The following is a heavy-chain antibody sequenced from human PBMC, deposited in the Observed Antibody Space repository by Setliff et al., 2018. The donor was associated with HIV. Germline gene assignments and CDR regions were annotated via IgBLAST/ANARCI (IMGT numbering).Heavy chain of an antibody. CDR2: MTASGSNI. V-gene: IGHV3-48*03. Sequence: GGSLRLSCAASGFTFSIYEMNWVRQAPGKGLEWVSYMTASGSNIYYADSVKGRFTISRDNAKNSLYLQMNSLRAEDTAIYYCARDGPAGGIDFWGQGTLVTVSS. D-gene: IGHD1-26*01. CDR3: ARDGPAGGIDF. J-gene: IGHJ4*02. CDR1: GFTFSIYE.